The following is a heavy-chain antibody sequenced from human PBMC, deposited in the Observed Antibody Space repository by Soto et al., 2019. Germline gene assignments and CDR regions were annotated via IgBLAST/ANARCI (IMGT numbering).Heavy chain of an antibody. Sequence: ASVKVSCKASGGTFSSYAISWVRQAPGQGLEWMGGIIPIFGTANYAQKFQGRVTITADKSTSTAYMELSSLRSEDTAVYYCASEHVGGSYDFWSGYSPTDYGMDVWGQGTTVTVSS. J-gene: IGHJ6*02. CDR1: GGTFSSYA. CDR3: ASEHVGGSYDFWSGYSPTDYGMDV. CDR2: IIPIFGTA. V-gene: IGHV1-69*06. D-gene: IGHD3-3*01.